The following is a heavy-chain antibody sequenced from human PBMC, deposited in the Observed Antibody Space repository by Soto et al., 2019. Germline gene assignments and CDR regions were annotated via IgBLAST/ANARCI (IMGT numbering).Heavy chain of an antibody. CDR3: AMEYWSSTSCYRDY. CDR2: IIPILGIA. Sequence: QVQLVQSGAEVKKPGSSVKVSCKASGGTFSSYTISWVRQAPGQGLEWMGRIIPILGIANYAQKFQGRVTIPADHPTSTAYMELSSLRSEDPGVYYCAMEYWSSTSCYRDYWGQGTLVTVSS. D-gene: IGHD2-2*02. J-gene: IGHJ4*02. CDR1: GGTFSSYT. V-gene: IGHV1-69*02.